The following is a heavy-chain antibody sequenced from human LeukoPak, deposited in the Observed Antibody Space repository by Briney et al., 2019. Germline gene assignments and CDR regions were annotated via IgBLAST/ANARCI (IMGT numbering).Heavy chain of an antibody. CDR2: VSNDGGTT. V-gene: IGHV3-30*18. D-gene: IGHD3-16*01. J-gene: IGHJ4*02. CDR1: GFTFSSYG. Sequence: GGSLRLSCAASGFTFSSYGMHWVRQAPGKGLEWVAVVSNDGGTTYYGDSVKGRFTISGDNAKNTLSLQMSSLRPEDTAVYFCAKEASITYREDFDYWGQGTLVTVSS. CDR3: AKEASITYREDFDY.